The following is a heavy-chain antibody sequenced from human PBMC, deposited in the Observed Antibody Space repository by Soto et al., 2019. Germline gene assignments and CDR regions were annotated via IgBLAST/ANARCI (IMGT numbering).Heavy chain of an antibody. CDR3: AHSRCGGDCLQSYSSHYYYGMHV. Sequence: KESGPSLVKPTQTLTLTCTFSGFSLSTGGVGVGWIRQPPGKALEWLALIYWDDDKRYSPSLRSRLTVTKDTSKNQVVLTMTNMDPVDTATYYCAHSRCGGDCLQSYSSHYYYGMHVWGQGTTVTVSS. CDR1: GFSLSTGGVG. D-gene: IGHD2-21*02. J-gene: IGHJ6*02. CDR2: IYWDDDK. V-gene: IGHV2-5*02.